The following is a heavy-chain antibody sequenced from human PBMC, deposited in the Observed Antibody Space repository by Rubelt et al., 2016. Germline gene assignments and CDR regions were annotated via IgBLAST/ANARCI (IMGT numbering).Heavy chain of an antibody. D-gene: IGHD5-24*01. J-gene: IGHJ3*01. CDR3: VRRNPHYNDLRGADAFEV. CDR2: LYYSGRT. CDR1: GASISRGDNY. V-gene: IGHV4-39*01. Sequence: QVQLQESGPGLVQPSETLSLTCTVSGASISRGDNYWGWIRHPPGKGLAWIGSLYYSGRTFYNPSLKSRVTIFADTSSIQFYRKLRAGTAAETAVDFWVRRNPHYNDLRGADAFEVWGQGTRVTVSS.